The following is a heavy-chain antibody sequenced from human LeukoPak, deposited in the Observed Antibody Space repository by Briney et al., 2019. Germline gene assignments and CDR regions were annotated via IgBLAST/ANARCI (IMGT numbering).Heavy chain of an antibody. D-gene: IGHD3-9*01. Sequence: KPSETLSLTCAVYGGSFSGYYWSWIRQPPGKGLEWVGEINHSGSTNYNPSLKSRVTISVDTSKKQFSLELSSVTAADTAVYYCARRRRSRLRYFDWLTSAFDIWGQGTMVTVSS. J-gene: IGHJ3*02. CDR3: ARRRRSRLRYFDWLTSAFDI. CDR2: INHSGST. V-gene: IGHV4-34*01. CDR1: GGSFSGYY.